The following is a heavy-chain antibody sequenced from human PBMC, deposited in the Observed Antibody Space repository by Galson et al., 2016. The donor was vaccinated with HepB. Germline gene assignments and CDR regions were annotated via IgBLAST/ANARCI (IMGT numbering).Heavy chain of an antibody. J-gene: IGHJ5*02. D-gene: IGHD1-26*01. CDR3: ARKHRSGSDEGGVSALFDP. V-gene: IGHV4-59*01. CDR1: SDSISSYY. Sequence: SETLSLTCTVSSDSISSYYWSWIRQPPGKGLEWIGYFFYSGTTTTYNPSLKGRVTISVDTSKHQIFMELTSVTAADPAVYYCARKHRSGSDEGGVSALFDPGGQGVLVTVAS. CDR2: FFYSGTTT.